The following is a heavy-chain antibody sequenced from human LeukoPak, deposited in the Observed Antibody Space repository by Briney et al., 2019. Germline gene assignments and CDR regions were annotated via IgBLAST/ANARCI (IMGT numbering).Heavy chain of an antibody. V-gene: IGHV1-2*02. CDR2: INPNSGGT. Sequence: ASVKVSCKASGYTFTGYYMHWVRQAPGQGLEWMGWINPNSGGTNYAQKFQGRVTMTRDTSISTAYMELSRLRSDDTAVYYCARCRYSSRWFDYWGQGTLVTVSS. J-gene: IGHJ4*02. CDR1: GYTFTGYY. CDR3: ARCRYSSRWFDY. D-gene: IGHD6-13*01.